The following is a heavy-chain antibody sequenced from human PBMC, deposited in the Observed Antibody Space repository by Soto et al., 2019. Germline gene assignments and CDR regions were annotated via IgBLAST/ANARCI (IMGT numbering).Heavy chain of an antibody. CDR1: GYAFTSYA. V-gene: IGHV1-3*01. CDR2: INAGNGNT. D-gene: IGHD4-4*01. CDR3: ARGPWDYRLGNWFDP. Sequence: ASVNVSCKASGYAFTSYAMHWVRQAPGQRLEWMGWINAGNGNTKYSQKFQGRVTITRDTSASTAYMELSSLRSEDTAVYYCARGPWDYRLGNWFDPWGQGTLVTVSS. J-gene: IGHJ5*02.